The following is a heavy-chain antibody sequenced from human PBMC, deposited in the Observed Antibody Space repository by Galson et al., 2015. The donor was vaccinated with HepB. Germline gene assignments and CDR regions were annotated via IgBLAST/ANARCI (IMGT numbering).Heavy chain of an antibody. Sequence: SLRLSCAASEFTFSSYGMHWVRQAPGKGLEWVAVISYDGSNKYYADSVKGRFTISRDNSKNTLYLQMNSLRAEDTAVYYCAKMGQLTVAEGGGDYWGQGTLVTVSS. CDR2: ISYDGSNK. CDR1: EFTFSSYG. J-gene: IGHJ4*02. CDR3: AKMGQLTVAEGGGDY. V-gene: IGHV3-30*18. D-gene: IGHD6-19*01.